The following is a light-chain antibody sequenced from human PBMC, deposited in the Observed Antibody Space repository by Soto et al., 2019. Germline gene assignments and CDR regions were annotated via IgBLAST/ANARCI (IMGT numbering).Light chain of an antibody. Sequence: DIQMTQSPSSLSASVGDRVTITCRASQSITSYLNWYQHKPGKAPNLLISAASSLQSGVPSRFSGSGSGTDFTLTITSLQPEDFATYYCQQTYSTPWTFGQGTKVDIK. V-gene: IGKV1-39*01. CDR1: QSITSY. CDR2: AAS. J-gene: IGKJ1*01. CDR3: QQTYSTPWT.